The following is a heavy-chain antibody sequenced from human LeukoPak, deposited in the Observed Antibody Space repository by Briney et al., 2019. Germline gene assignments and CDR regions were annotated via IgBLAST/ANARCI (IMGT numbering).Heavy chain of an antibody. CDR3: ARDQTAEMASLGAKDY. CDR1: GYTFTSYY. D-gene: IGHD5-24*01. V-gene: IGHV1-46*01. J-gene: IGHJ4*02. Sequence: ASVKVSCKTSGYTFTSYYMHWVRPAPGQGLAWMGIINPSGGSTSYAQKFQGRVTMTRDTSTSTVYMELSSLRSEDTAVYYCARDQTAEMASLGAKDYWGQGTLVTISS. CDR2: INPSGGST.